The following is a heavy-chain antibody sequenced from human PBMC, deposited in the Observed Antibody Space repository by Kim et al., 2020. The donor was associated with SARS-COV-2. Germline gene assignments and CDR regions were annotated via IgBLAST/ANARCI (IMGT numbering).Heavy chain of an antibody. Sequence: VKGRFTVSRDSARNSLYLQMNSLRAEDSAIYYCARLEEVVRIDHYFYMDVWGKGTTVTVSS. J-gene: IGHJ6*03. CDR3: ARLEEVVRIDHYFYMDV. V-gene: IGHV3-11*03. D-gene: IGHD6-6*01.